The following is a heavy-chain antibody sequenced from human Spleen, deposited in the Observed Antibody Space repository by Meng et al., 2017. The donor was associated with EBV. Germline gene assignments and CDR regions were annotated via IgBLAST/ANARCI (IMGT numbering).Heavy chain of an antibody. J-gene: IGHJ4*02. CDR3: ARDNTTLVALDY. Sequence: VQLVASGGGVVKPGGCLRLSCAVAGFTFSTYSMNWVRQAPGKGLEWVSSISNSSNYIYYADSVKGRFTISRDNAKNSLYLQMNSLRAEDTAMYYCARDNTTLVALDYWGQGTLVTVAS. CDR1: GFTFSTYS. CDR2: ISNSSNYI. V-gene: IGHV3-21*01. D-gene: IGHD1-1*01.